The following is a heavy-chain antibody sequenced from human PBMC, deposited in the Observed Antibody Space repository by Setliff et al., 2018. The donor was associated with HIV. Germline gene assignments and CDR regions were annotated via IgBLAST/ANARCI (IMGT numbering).Heavy chain of an antibody. D-gene: IGHD5-12*01. V-gene: IGHV4-39*07. CDR2: IFNSGST. CDR3: ARLYSPPRGFDF. J-gene: IGHJ4*02. CDR1: GGSISSDSSS. Sequence: SETLSLTCTVSGGSISSDSSSWTWIRQHPGKGLEWIGCIFNSGSTYYNPSLKSRVTISVDTSKNQFSLRLRAVTAADTAIYYCARLYSPPRGFDFWGQGTLVTVSS.